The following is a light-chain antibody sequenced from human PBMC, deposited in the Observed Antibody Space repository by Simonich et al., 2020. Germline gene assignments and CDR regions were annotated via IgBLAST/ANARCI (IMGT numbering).Light chain of an antibody. CDR3: QSYDSSNQV. V-gene: IGLV6-57*03. CDR1: SGSIASNY. J-gene: IGLJ3*02. CDR2: EAN. Sequence: NFMLTQPNSVSESPGKTVTISFTRSSGSIASNYVQWYQQRPGSAPTTVIYEANQRPSGVPDRFSGSIDSSSNSASLTISGLKTEDEADYYCQSYDSSNQVFGGGTKLTVL.